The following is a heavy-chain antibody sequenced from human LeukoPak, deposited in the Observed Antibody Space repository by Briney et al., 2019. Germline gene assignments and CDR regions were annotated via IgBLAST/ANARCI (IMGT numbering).Heavy chain of an antibody. Sequence: SETLSLTCTVTGGSISSYYWSWIRQPPGKGLEWIGYIYTSGGTNYSPSLKSRVTISVDTPKNQFSLKLSSVTAADTAVYYCARQAPHPNMNYYYYYMDVWGKGTTVTVSS. CDR1: GGSISSYY. CDR2: IYTSGGT. CDR3: ARQAPHPNMNYYYYYMDV. D-gene: IGHD2-8*01. V-gene: IGHV4-4*09. J-gene: IGHJ6*03.